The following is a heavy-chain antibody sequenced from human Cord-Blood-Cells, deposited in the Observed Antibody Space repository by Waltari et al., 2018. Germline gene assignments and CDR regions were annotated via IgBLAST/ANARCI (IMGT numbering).Heavy chain of an antibody. V-gene: IGHV1-69*06. D-gene: IGHD3-9*01. J-gene: IGHJ3*02. CDR3: ARGGSDILTGPDAFDI. CDR1: GGTFSSYA. Sequence: QVQLVQSGAEVKKPGSSVKVSCKASGGTFSSYAISWVRQAPGQGLEWMGGVIPIFGKANQPQKFQGRVTITADKSTSTAYMELSSLRSEDTAVYYCARGGSDILTGPDAFDIWGQGTMVTVSS. CDR2: VIPIFGKA.